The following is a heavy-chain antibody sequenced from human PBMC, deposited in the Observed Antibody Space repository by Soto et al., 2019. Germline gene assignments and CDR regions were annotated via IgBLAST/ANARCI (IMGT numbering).Heavy chain of an antibody. J-gene: IGHJ3*01. D-gene: IGHD6-19*01. V-gene: IGHV4-59*08. CDR1: GGSISTYY. CDR2: IYDSGNT. Sequence: QVQLQESGPGLVKPSETLSLTCTVSGGSISTYYWSWIRQPPGKGLEWIGCIYDSGNTDYNPSLRSRVTISLNVSKNQFSLKLSSVTAADPAVYYCARPYSSGGRGVFDVWGQGTLVTVSP. CDR3: ARPYSSGGRGVFDV.